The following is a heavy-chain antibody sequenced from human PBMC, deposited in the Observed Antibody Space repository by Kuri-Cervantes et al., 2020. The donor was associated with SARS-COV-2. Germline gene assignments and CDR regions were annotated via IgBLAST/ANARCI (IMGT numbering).Heavy chain of an antibody. Sequence: SVKVSCKASGSTFSGSAIRWVRQARGQRLEWIGWIVVGSGNTDYAREFQERVTITRDMSTTTVYMELSGLRSDDTAMYYCAPFYYRSINNWSDPWGQGTQVTVSS. D-gene: IGHD3-10*01. CDR2: IVVGSGNT. CDR3: APFYYRSINNWSDP. J-gene: IGHJ5*02. CDR1: GSTFSGSA. V-gene: IGHV1-58*02.